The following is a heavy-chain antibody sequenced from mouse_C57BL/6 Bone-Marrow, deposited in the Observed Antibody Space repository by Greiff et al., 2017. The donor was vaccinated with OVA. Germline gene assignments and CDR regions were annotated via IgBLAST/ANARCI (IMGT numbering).Heavy chain of an antibody. V-gene: IGHV1-15*01. J-gene: IGHJ2*01. CDR3: TEAYYSNYYFDY. Sequence: VQLQESGAELVRPGASVTLSCKASGYTFTDYEMHWVKQTPVHGLEWIGAIDPETGGTAYNQKFKGKAILTADKSSSTAYMELRSLTSEDSAVYYCTEAYYSNYYFDYWGQGTTLTVSS. CDR2: IDPETGGT. CDR1: GYTFTDYE. D-gene: IGHD2-5*01.